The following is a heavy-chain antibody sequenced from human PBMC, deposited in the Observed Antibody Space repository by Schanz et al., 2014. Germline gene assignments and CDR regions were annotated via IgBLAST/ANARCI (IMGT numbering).Heavy chain of an antibody. D-gene: IGHD3-10*01. CDR3: ARESRFHVDY. Sequence: QVQLVQSGADVKKPGASVQVSCQASGNTLSAYYIHWIRQAPGQGLEWMGWIDPNSGGTNYAQKFQGRVTLTRDTSISTAHMELGRLRSDDKEGDYCARESRFHVDYWGQVPLFTVSS. V-gene: IGHV1-2*02. J-gene: IGHJ4*02. CDR2: IDPNSGGT. CDR1: GNTLSAYY.